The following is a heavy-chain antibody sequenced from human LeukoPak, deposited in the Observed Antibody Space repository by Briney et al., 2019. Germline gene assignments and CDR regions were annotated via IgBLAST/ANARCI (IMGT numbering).Heavy chain of an antibody. J-gene: IGHJ4*02. CDR1: GVTVSSNY. D-gene: IGHD5-24*01. Sequence: GGSLRLSCAASGVTVSSNYMNWVRQAPGKGLEWVSVFYPGGNTYYADSVKGRFTISRDNSKNILYLQMNSLRGEDTAVYYCASGDGYNFYDYWGQGTLVTVSS. CDR3: ASGDGYNFYDY. V-gene: IGHV3-66*01. CDR2: FYPGGNT.